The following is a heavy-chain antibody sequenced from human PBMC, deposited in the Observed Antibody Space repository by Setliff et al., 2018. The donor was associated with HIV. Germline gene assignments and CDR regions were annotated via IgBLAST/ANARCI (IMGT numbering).Heavy chain of an antibody. CDR1: GGSMSTYY. Sequence: SETLSLTCTVSGGSMSTYYWSWIRQPPGKGLEWIGYIYTSGSTNYNPSLRSRVTISVDTSKNHFSLRLSSVQPLGSPSSALKYTGSARLPARGWSGSAELEINLTVWRNNMVSRLRAGSPSPEMIQRTRHI. CDR2: IYTSGST. J-gene: IGHJ3*02. V-gene: IGHV4-4*08. CDR3: KYTGSARLPARGWSGSAELEINLTVWRNNMVSRLRAGSPSPEMIQRTRHI. D-gene: IGHD3-3*01.